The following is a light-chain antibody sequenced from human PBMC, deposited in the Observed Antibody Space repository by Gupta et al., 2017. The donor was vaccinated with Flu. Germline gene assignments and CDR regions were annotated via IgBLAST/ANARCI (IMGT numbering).Light chain of an antibody. CDR1: QGISYY. CDR2: AAS. CDR3: QKYNSAPLT. J-gene: IGKJ4*01. V-gene: IGKV1-27*01. Sequence: DIQMTQSPSSLSASVGDRVTITCRASQGISYYLAWYQQKPGKVPKLLIYAASTLQSGVPSRFSGSGSGTDFTLSISSLQPEDVATYYCQKYNSAPLTFGGETKVEIK.